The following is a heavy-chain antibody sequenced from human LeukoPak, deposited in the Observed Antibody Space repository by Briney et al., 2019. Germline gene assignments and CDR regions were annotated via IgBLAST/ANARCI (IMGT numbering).Heavy chain of an antibody. D-gene: IGHD2-15*01. CDR3: TRDRGTYNWFDP. V-gene: IGHV3-73*01. J-gene: IGHJ5*02. CDR2: IDKKDNLYAT. Sequence: GGSLKLSCVASGYSFSDSGVHWVRQSSGRGLEWVGLIDKKDNLYATAYAESVKGRFTISRDDSRDTAFLHMDSLKTEDTALYFCTRDRGTYNWFDPWGQGTLVTVSS. CDR1: GYSFSDSG.